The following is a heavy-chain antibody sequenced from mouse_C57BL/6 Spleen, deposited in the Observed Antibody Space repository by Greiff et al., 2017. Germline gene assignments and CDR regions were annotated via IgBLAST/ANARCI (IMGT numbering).Heavy chain of an antibody. J-gene: IGHJ2*01. CDR3: ARGGGGYDYLDY. CDR1: GFTFSDYY. V-gene: IGHV5-16*01. CDR2: INYDGSST. D-gene: IGHD2-4*01. Sequence: EVKVVESEGGLVQPGSSMKLSCTASGFTFSDYYMAWVRQVPEKGLEWVANINYDGSSTYYLDSLKSRFIISRDNAKNILYLQMSSLKSEDTATYYCARGGGGYDYLDYWGQGTTLTVSS.